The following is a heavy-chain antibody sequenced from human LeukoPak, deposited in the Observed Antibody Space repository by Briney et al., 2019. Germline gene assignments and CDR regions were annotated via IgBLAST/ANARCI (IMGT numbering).Heavy chain of an antibody. Sequence: SETLSLTCTVSGGSISSSSYYWSWIRQPPGKGLEWIGYIYYSGSTNYNPSLKSRVTISVDTSKNQLSLKLISVTAADTAVYYCARVHYYDSSGGGAFDIWGQGTMVTVSS. D-gene: IGHD3-22*01. V-gene: IGHV4-61*01. J-gene: IGHJ3*02. CDR3: ARVHYYDSSGGGAFDI. CDR1: GGSISSSSYY. CDR2: IYYSGST.